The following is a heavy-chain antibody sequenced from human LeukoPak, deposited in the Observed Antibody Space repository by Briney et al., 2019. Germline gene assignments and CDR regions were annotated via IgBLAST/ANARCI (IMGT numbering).Heavy chain of an antibody. Sequence: ASVKVSCKASGGTFSSYAISWVQQAPGQGLEWMGGIIPIFGTANYAQKFQGRVTITADESTSTAYMELSSLRSEDTAVYYCARDNSKLVRYYYYGMDVWGQGTTVTVSS. CDR2: IIPIFGTA. V-gene: IGHV1-69*13. CDR3: ARDNSKLVRYYYYGMDV. CDR1: GGTFSSYA. J-gene: IGHJ6*02. D-gene: IGHD6-13*01.